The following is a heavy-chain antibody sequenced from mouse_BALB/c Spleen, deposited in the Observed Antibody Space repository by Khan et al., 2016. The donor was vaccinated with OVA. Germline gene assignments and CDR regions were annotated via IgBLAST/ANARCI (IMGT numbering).Heavy chain of an antibody. Sequence: QVQLKQSGPGILQPSQTLSLTCSFSGFSLSTSGLGVGWIRQPSGMGLVWLTHIWGDNDKSYNPALESRLTRSKATSSSQVFLKTASVDSADTATYYCDRMNSNRPFWFFDFWGPGTSVTVSS. CDR3: DRMNSNRPFWFFDF. D-gene: IGHD2-14*01. J-gene: IGHJ1*01. CDR2: IWGDNDK. V-gene: IGHV8-8*01. CDR1: GFSLSTSGLG.